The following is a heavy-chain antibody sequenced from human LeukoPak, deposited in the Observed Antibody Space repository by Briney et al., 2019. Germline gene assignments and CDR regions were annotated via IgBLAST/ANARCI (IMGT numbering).Heavy chain of an antibody. CDR3: ARGSTRKWELLDY. CDR2: INSDGSST. J-gene: IGHJ4*02. Sequence: GGSLRLSCAASGFTFSSYWMHGVRQAPGKGLVWVSRINSDGSSTTYADFVKGRFIISRDNAKNTLYLEMDSLRAEDTAVYYCARGSTRKWELLDYWGQGTLATVSS. V-gene: IGHV3-74*01. CDR1: GFTFSSYW. D-gene: IGHD1-26*01.